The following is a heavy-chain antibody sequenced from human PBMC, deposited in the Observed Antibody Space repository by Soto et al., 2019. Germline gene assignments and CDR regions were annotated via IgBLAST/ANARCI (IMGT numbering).Heavy chain of an antibody. CDR1: GYTFTSYD. J-gene: IGHJ4*02. CDR3: ARKIPDTGGFDY. V-gene: IGHV1-8*01. D-gene: IGHD2-8*02. Sequence: QVQLVRSGAEVKEPGASVKVPCKASGYTFTSYDINWVRQAIGHGPEWMGWMNPNSGNTGYAQNFQGRVTMTRDTSIATAYLYLSSLRSEDTAVYYCARKIPDTGGFDYWGQGVLVTVSS. CDR2: MNPNSGNT.